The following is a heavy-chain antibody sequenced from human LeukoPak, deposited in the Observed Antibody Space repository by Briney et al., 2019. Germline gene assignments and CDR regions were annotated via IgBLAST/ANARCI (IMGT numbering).Heavy chain of an antibody. J-gene: IGHJ6*02. CDR1: GFTFSSYS. V-gene: IGHV3-21*01. D-gene: IGHD3-10*01. Sequence: PGGSLRLSCAASGFTFSSYSMNWVRQAPGKGLEWVSSISSSSNYIYYADSVKGRFTLSRDNAKNSLYLQMNSLRAEDTAVYYCARPYYYGSGSFRGMDVWGQGTTVTVSS. CDR3: ARPYYYGSGSFRGMDV. CDR2: ISSSSNYI.